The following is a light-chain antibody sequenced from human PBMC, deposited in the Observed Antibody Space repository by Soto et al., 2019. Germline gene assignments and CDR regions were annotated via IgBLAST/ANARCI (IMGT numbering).Light chain of an antibody. Sequence: QSALTQPASVSGSPGQSITISCTGTSSDVGGYNYVSWYKQHPGKAPKLLICDVTNRPSGVSNSFSGSKSGNTASLTISGLQTEDEADYYCSSFASSIPLVFGGGTKVTVL. CDR2: DVT. V-gene: IGLV2-14*03. J-gene: IGLJ2*01. CDR1: SSDVGGYNY. CDR3: SSFASSIPLV.